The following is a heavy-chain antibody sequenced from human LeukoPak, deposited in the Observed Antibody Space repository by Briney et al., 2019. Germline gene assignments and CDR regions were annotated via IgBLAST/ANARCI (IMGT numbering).Heavy chain of an antibody. D-gene: IGHD3-22*01. J-gene: IGHJ3*02. V-gene: IGHV4-4*07. CDR2: IYTSGST. CDR3: AREAMIVVVNDAFDI. Sequence: SETLSLTCTVSGGSISSYYWSWIRQPAGKGLEWIGRIYTSGSTNYNPSLKSRVTMSADTSKNQFSLKLSSVTAADTAVYYCAREAMIVVVNDAFDIWGQGTMVTVSS. CDR1: GGSISSYY.